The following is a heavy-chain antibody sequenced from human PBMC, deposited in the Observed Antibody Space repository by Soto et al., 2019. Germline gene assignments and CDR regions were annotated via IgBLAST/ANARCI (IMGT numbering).Heavy chain of an antibody. CDR1: GGSISSSSYY. J-gene: IGHJ6*02. D-gene: IGHD6-6*01. V-gene: IGHV4-39*01. Sequence: QLQLQESGPGLVKPSETLSLTCTVSGGSISSSSYYWGWIRQPPGKGLEWIGSIYYSGSTYYNPSLKSRVTISVDTSKNQFSLKLSSVTAADTAVYYCQQLAVRGVYGMDVWGQGTTVTVSS. CDR2: IYYSGST. CDR3: QQLAVRGVYGMDV.